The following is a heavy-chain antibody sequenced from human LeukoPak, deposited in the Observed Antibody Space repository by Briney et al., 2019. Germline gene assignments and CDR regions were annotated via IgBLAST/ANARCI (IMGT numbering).Heavy chain of an antibody. CDR3: ARVFDS. CDR1: GGSVSTSDYY. V-gene: IGHV4-39*07. J-gene: IGHJ4*02. Sequence: SETLSLTCTVSGGSVSTSDYYWGWIRHSPVKGLEWIGDVFYTGKTNYNPSLRGRATISIDTSKNQFSLKLTYVTAADSAVYYCARVFDSWGQGTLVTVSS. CDR2: VFYTGKT.